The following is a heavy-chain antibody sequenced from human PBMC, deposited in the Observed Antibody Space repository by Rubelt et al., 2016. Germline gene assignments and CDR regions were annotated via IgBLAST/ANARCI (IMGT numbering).Heavy chain of an antibody. CDR3: ARDFEGGWLFEY. CDR2: IYYSGST. V-gene: IGHV4-39*02. CDR1: GGSISSSSYY. Sequence: QLQLQESGPGLVKPSETLSLTCTVSGGSISSSSYYWGWIRQPPGKGLEWIGSIYYSGSTYYNPSLKGRVTISVDTSKNQFSLQLNSVTPEDTAVYYCARDFEGGWLFEYWGQGTLVTVSS. D-gene: IGHD6-19*01. J-gene: IGHJ4*02.